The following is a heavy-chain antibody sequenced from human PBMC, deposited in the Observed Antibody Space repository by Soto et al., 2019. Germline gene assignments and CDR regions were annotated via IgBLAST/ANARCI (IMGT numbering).Heavy chain of an antibody. CDR2: ISYDGTKT. Sequence: QVQLVESGGCVVQPGSYLRVFCEAYGFTFSIYAMHWGRQAPGTGLEWVAVISYDGTKTYYADSVKGRFTISRDNSKNTVYLQMNSLRDEDTAVYYCAKDRGPRRQWLIDPLDSWGQGTLVTVSP. V-gene: IGHV3-30*18. D-gene: IGHD6-19*01. J-gene: IGHJ4*02. CDR1: GFTFSIYA. CDR3: AKDRGPRRQWLIDPLDS.